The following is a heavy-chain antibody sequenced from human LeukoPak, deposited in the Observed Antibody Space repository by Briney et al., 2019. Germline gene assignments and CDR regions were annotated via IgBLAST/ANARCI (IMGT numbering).Heavy chain of an antibody. D-gene: IGHD4-11*01. CDR2: TNPNSGDT. CDR3: ARVFHLTVNY. CDR1: GHTLPGHP. J-gene: IGHJ4*02. Sequence: ASVQDSCKASGHTLPGHPMHWVRPAPGKELACMGWTNPNSGDTNYAQKFQGRVTMTRDTSISTAYMELSRLRSDDTSVYYCARVFHLTVNYWGQGTLVTVSS. V-gene: IGHV1-2*02.